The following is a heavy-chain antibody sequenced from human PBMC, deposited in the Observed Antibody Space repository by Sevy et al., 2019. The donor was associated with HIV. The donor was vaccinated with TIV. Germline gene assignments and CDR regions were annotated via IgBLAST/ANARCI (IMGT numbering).Heavy chain of an antibody. Sequence: GGSLRLSCAASGFTFSNAWMSWVRQAPGKGLEWVGRIKSKTDGGTTDYAAPVKGRFTISRDDSKNTLYLQMNSLKTEEKAVYYCTPSPGVTASFGGVSFSDHYYGMDVWGQGTTVTVSS. CDR1: GFTFSNAW. D-gene: IGHD2-21*02. V-gene: IGHV3-15*05. J-gene: IGHJ6*02. CDR2: IKSKTDGGTT. CDR3: TPSPGVTASFGGVSFSDHYYGMDV.